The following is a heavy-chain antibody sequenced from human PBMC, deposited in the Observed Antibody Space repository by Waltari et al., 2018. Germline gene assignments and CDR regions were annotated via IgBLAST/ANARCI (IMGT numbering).Heavy chain of an antibody. CDR2: IYTSGST. Sequence: QVQLQESGPGLVKPSQTLSLTCTVSGGSISSGSYYWSWTRQPAGKGLEWIGRIYTSGSTNYNPSLKSRVTISVDTSKNQFSLKLSSVTAADTAVYYCAYTETVLDAFDIWGQGTMVTVSS. CDR1: GGSISSGSYY. CDR3: AYTETVLDAFDI. J-gene: IGHJ3*02. V-gene: IGHV4-61*02. D-gene: IGHD4-4*01.